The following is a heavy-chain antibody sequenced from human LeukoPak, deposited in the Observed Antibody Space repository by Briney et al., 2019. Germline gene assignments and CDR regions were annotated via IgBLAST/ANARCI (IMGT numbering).Heavy chain of an antibody. D-gene: IGHD3-22*01. Sequence: SETLSLTCSVSSGSMTDSCWSWFRQAPGKGFEWLGFIYPSGRIEYSPSLRSRVSFSVATSRMEATVRLRSVTASDTAVYYCTREGYDRSGYFLGFWGQGILVTVSS. CDR2: IYPSGRI. V-gene: IGHV4-59*12. CDR1: SGSMTDSC. J-gene: IGHJ4*02. CDR3: TREGYDRSGYFLGF.